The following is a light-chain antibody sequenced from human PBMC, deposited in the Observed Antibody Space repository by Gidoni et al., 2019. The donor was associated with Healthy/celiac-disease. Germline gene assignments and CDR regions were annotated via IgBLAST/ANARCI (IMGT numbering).Light chain of an antibody. CDR1: QSITSY. J-gene: IGKJ2*01. CDR3: QPSYSTPST. V-gene: IGKV1-39*01. CDR2: AAS. Sequence: DIQMTQSPSSLSASVGDRVTITCRASQSITSYLNWYQLKPGKAPKLLIYAASSLQSRVPSRFSGSGSGKDFTLTINSLQPEDFATYYCQPSYSTPSTFXPXTKLEIK.